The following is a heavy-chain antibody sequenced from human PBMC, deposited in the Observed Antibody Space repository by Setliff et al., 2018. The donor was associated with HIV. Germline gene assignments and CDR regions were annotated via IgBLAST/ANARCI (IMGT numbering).Heavy chain of an antibody. D-gene: IGHD3-10*01. CDR1: RFTFNDYW. CDR3: ARKFRPGHGVDV. Sequence: GGSLRLSCVASRFTFNDYWMSWVRQAPGKGLEWVANIDRDGSETNYVDSVKGRLTIFRDNAKSSMYLQMNSLRAEDTAIYYCARKFRPGHGVDVWGQGTTVTVSS. CDR2: IDRDGSET. V-gene: IGHV3-7*01. J-gene: IGHJ6*02.